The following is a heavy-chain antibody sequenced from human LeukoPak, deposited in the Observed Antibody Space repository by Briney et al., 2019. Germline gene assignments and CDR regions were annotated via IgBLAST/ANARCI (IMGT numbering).Heavy chain of an antibody. Sequence: ASVKVSCKASGYTFTGYYMRWVRQAPGQGLEWMGWINPNSGGTNYAQKFQGRVTMTRDTSISTAYMELSRLRSDDTAVYYCARVLGYQLLYDEYYFDYWGQGTLVTVSS. V-gene: IGHV1-2*02. CDR2: INPNSGGT. J-gene: IGHJ4*02. CDR1: GYTFTGYY. D-gene: IGHD2-2*02. CDR3: ARVLGYQLLYDEYYFDY.